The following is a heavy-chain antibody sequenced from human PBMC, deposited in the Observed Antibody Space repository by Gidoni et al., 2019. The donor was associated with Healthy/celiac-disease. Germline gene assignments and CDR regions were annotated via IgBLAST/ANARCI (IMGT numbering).Heavy chain of an antibody. CDR1: EFPFSSYG. J-gene: IGHJ5*02. V-gene: IGHV3-30*18. CDR3: AKDRVRSGWFGEXDX. D-gene: IGHD6-19*01. CDR2: IAYDGSNK. Sequence: QVQLVESGGGVVQPGRSLRLSCIASEFPFSSYGMHWVRQAPGKGLEWRAVIAYDGSNKYYAESMKGRFSISRDNSKNTLFLKMNSLRAEDTAVYYCAKDRVRSGWFGEXDXWGQXTLVTVS.